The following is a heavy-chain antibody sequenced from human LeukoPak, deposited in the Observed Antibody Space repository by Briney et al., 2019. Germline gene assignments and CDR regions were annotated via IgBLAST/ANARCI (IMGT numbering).Heavy chain of an antibody. CDR3: ARGFIAAAGKSRFDY. CDR2: INHSGST. D-gene: IGHD6-13*01. J-gene: IGHJ4*02. V-gene: IGHV4-34*01. CDR1: GGSFSGYY. Sequence: PSETLSLTCAVYGGSFSGYYWSWIRQPPGKGLEWIGEINHSGSTNYNPSLKSRATISVDTSKNQFSLKLSSVTAADTAVYYCARGFIAAAGKSRFDYWGQGTLVTVSS.